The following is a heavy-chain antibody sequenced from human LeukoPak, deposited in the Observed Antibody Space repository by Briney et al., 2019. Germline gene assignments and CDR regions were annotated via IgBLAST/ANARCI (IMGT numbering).Heavy chain of an antibody. D-gene: IGHD3-9*01. Sequence: ASVKVSCKSSGYTFTSYDINWVRQATGQGLEWMGWMNPINGNTGYAQKFQGRVTMTRDTSISTAYMELSSLSSEDTAVYYCAGGLATTTWTIAMTGLDHWGPGTLVTVS. J-gene: IGHJ4*02. V-gene: IGHV1-8*01. CDR2: MNPINGNT. CDR3: AGGLATTTWTIAMTGLDH. CDR1: GYTFTSYD.